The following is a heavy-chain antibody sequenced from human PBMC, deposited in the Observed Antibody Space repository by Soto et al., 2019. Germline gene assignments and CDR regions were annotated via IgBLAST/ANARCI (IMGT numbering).Heavy chain of an antibody. CDR1: GFTFSSYG. CDR3: AREYSYGTYYYYGMDV. J-gene: IGHJ6*02. V-gene: IGHV3-33*01. D-gene: IGHD5-18*01. Sequence: GGSLRLSCAASGFTFSSYGMHWVCQAPGKGLEWVAIIWYDGSNKYYADSVKGRFTISRDNSKNTLYLQMNRLRAEDTAVYYCAREYSYGTYYYYGMDVWGQGTTVTV. CDR2: IWYDGSNK.